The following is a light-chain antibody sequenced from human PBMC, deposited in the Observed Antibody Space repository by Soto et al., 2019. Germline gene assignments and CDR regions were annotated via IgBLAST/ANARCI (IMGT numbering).Light chain of an antibody. Sequence: EILMTQSPATLSVTQGERATLSCRASQSVSSNLAWYQQKPGQAPRLLIYHASTRATGIPARFSGSGSGTEFTLTISSLQSEDFAVYYCQQYNKWPLTFGGGTKVEIK. J-gene: IGKJ4*01. CDR3: QQYNKWPLT. CDR1: QSVSSN. V-gene: IGKV3-15*01. CDR2: HAS.